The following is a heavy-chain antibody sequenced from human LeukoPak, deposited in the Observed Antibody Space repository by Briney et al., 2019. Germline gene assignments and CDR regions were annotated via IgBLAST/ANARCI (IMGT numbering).Heavy chain of an antibody. CDR3: ARQSSNYGGIDY. Sequence: SETLSLTCTVSGDSISSYYWSWIRQPPGKGLEWIGYIYYSGSTDYNPSLKSRVTISVDSSKRHFSLKLSSMTAADTAVYYCARQSSNYGGIDYWGQGTLVTVSS. CDR2: IYYSGST. CDR1: GDSISSYY. D-gene: IGHD4-23*01. V-gene: IGHV4-59*08. J-gene: IGHJ4*02.